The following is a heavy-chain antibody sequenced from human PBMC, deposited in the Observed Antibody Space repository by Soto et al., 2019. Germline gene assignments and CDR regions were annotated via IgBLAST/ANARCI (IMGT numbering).Heavy chain of an antibody. CDR2: VFTSWTT. V-gene: IGHV4-4*07. D-gene: IGHD3-3*01. CDR1: DCSISTYY. Sequence: SDTLSLTCTFSDCSISTYYWSCIRQPAGKELEWSGHVFTSWTTNYTPSLKSRVSMSLDTANNQFYLKLRSVTAADTAGYYCAREHSGFCGGYLDFWGQGKMVTVSS. CDR3: AREHSGFCGGYLDF. J-gene: IGHJ4*02.